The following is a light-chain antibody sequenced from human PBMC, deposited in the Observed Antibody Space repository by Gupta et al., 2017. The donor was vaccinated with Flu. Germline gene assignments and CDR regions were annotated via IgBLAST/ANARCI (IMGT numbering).Light chain of an antibody. CDR1: QSVTTTY. CDR2: GAS. J-gene: IGKJ1*01. CDR3: QHDDSPPWN. V-gene: IGKV3-20*01. Sequence: EIVLTQSPGTLSLSPGERATLSCRASQSVTTTYLAWYQLKPGRAPRLLIYGASNRATGIADRFSGSGSGTEFTLTISRLEPEDSAVYYCQHDDSPPWNFGQGTQVEIK.